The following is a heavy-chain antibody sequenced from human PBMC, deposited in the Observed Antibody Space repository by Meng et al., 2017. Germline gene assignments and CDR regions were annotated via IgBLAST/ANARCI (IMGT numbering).Heavy chain of an antibody. V-gene: IGHV1-46*01. D-gene: IGHD6-6*01. J-gene: IGHJ6*02. Sequence: ASVKVSCKASGYTFTSYYMHWVRQAPGQGLEWMGIINPSGGSTSYAQKFQGRVTMTRNTSISTAYMELSSLRSEDTAVYYCARGSAEYGMDVWGQGTTVTVSS. CDR3: ARGSAEYGMDV. CDR1: GYTFTSYY. CDR2: INPSGGST.